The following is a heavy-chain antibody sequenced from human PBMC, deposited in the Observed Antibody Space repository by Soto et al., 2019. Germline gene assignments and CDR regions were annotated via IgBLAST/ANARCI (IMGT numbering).Heavy chain of an antibody. CDR1: GFTFSSYG. Sequence: QVQLVESGGDVVQPGRSLRLSCAASGFTFSSYGMHWLRQAPGKGLEWVAVISYDGSNKYYADSVKGRFTISRDNSENTLYLQMNSLRAEDTAVYYCAKDRGGYYPIENWGQGTLVTVSS. CDR2: ISYDGSNK. D-gene: IGHD3-22*01. J-gene: IGHJ4*02. V-gene: IGHV3-30*18. CDR3: AKDRGGYYPIEN.